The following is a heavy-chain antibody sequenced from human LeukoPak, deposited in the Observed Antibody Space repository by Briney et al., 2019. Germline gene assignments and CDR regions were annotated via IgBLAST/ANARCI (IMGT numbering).Heavy chain of an antibody. J-gene: IGHJ6*02. D-gene: IGHD3-16*01. Sequence: GGSLRLSCSVSGFTFSSYTMHWVRQAPGKGLEYVSSININGGRTYYADSVKGRFTISRDNSKNTLYLQMNSLRAEDTAVYYCAREFTYGMDVWGQGTTVTVSS. CDR2: ININGGRT. CDR1: GFTFSSYT. CDR3: AREFTYGMDV. V-gene: IGHV3-64*04.